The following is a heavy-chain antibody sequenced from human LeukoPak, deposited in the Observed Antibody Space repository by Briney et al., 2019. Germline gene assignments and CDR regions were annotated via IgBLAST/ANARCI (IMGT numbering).Heavy chain of an antibody. CDR3: ARDLGFRYGY. V-gene: IGHV3-48*01. CDR2: ISSSSSTI. J-gene: IGHJ4*02. Sequence: GGSLRLSCAASGFTFSSYSMNWVRQAPGKGLAWVSYISSSSSTIYYADSVKGRFTISRDNAKNSLYLQMNSLRAEDTAVYYCARDLGFRYGYWGQGTLVTVSS. CDR1: GFTFSSYS. D-gene: IGHD7-27*01.